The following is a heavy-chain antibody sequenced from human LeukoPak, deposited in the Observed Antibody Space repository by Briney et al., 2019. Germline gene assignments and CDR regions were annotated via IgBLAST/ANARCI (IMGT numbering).Heavy chain of an antibody. V-gene: IGHV4-4*02. CDR2: IYHSGST. Sequence: SETLSLTCAVSGGSISSSNWWSWVRQPPGQGLEWIGEIYHSGSTNYNPSLKSRVTISVDKSKNQFSLKLSSVTAADTAVYYCARGLRDIGTAYFDYWGQGTLVTVSS. D-gene: IGHD2-15*01. CDR1: GGSISSSNW. J-gene: IGHJ4*02. CDR3: ARGLRDIGTAYFDY.